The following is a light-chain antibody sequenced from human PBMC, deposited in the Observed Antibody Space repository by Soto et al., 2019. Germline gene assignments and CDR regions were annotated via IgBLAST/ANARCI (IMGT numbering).Light chain of an antibody. Sequence: PGERVTLSCGASPSVSSSRLAWYQQKPGQAPRLLMYDASRRAFGIPDRFSGSASGTDFTLTISRLEPEDFAVYFCQQYSDLPMTFGQGTRL. CDR2: DAS. CDR1: PSVSSSR. CDR3: QQYSDLPMT. V-gene: IGKV3D-20*01. J-gene: IGKJ5*01.